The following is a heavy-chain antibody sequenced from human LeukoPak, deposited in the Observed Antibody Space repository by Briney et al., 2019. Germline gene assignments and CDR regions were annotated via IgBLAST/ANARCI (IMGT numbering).Heavy chain of an antibody. CDR3: AGLKLGAYFDL. J-gene: IGHJ2*01. CDR1: GGSTSSDY. D-gene: IGHD3-16*01. CDR2: VYNSGDT. V-gene: IGHV4-59*08. Sequence: PSETLSLTCTVSGGSTSSDYWSWIRQSQGKGMEWVGYVYNSGDTGKDPSLKSRVTILLDTSKNQCSLKLTSVSAADTAVYYCAGLKLGAYFDLWGRGTLVTVSS.